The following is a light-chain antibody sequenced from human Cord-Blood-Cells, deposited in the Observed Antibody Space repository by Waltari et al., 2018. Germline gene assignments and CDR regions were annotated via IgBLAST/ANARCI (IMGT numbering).Light chain of an antibody. J-gene: IGKJ2*01. CDR1: QSISSW. CDR3: QQYNSYSYT. V-gene: IGKV1-5*01. CDR2: DAS. Sequence: DIQMTQSPSTLSASVGDRVTITCRASQSISSWLAWYQQKPGKAPKLLIYDASSLESGVPSRFSGSGSGTEVTLTISSLQPDDFATYYCQQYNSYSYTFGQGTKLAIK.